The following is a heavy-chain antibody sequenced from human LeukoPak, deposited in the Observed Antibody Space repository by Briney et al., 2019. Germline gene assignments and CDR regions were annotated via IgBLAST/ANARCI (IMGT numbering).Heavy chain of an antibody. V-gene: IGHV3-30*02. D-gene: IGHD3-10*01. J-gene: IGHJ4*02. CDR1: GFTFSSYG. CDR3: AKDSNYYGSVSYYSYFDF. CDR2: IRYDGSNK. Sequence: GGSLRLSCGASGFTFSSYGMHWVRQAPGKGLEWVAFIRYDGSNKYYADSVKGRFTISRDNSKSTLHLQMNSLRVEDTAVYYCAKDSNYYGSVSYYSYFDFWGQGTLVTVSS.